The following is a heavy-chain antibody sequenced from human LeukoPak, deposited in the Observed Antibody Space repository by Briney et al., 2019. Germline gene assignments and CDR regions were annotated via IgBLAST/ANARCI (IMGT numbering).Heavy chain of an antibody. D-gene: IGHD3-10*01. CDR2: ISSAASIV. J-gene: IGHJ4*02. V-gene: IGHV3-48*03. CDR1: GFSFSTYE. CDR3: ARDLGSGTQYTFFDY. Sequence: GGSLRLSCAASGFSFSTYEMNWVRQAPGKGLEWISYISSAASIVDYADSVRGRFTISRDNSKNTLYLQMNSLRAEDTAVYYCARDLGSGTQYTFFDYWGQGTLVTVSS.